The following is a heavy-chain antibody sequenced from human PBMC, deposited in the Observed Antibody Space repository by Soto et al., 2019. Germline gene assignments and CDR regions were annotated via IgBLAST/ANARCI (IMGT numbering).Heavy chain of an antibody. CDR3: ARRPTGSGSSYFEN. CDR2: VHYSGST. Sequence: QVHLQESGPGLVKPSETLSLTCSVSGDSISSGEYYWNWIRQHPVKGLEWIGFVHYSGSTFYNQSLESRVSISIDTSQNRFSLKVISVTSADTAVYYCARRPTGSGSSYFENWGQGTLITVSS. J-gene: IGHJ4*02. D-gene: IGHD3-10*01. V-gene: IGHV4-31*03. CDR1: GDSISSGEYY.